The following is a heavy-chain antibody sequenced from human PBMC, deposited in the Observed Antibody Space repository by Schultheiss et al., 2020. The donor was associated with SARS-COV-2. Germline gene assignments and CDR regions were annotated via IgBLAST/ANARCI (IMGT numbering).Heavy chain of an antibody. V-gene: IGHV3-7*03. J-gene: IGHJ4*02. CDR1: GFTFSSYA. Sequence: GESLKISCAASGFTFSSYAMSWVRQAPGKGLEWVANIKQDGSEKYYVDSVKGRFTISRDNAKNSLYLQMNSLRAEDTAVYYCAFDSSGWLHARDYWGQGTLVTVSS. CDR3: AFDSSGWLHARDY. D-gene: IGHD6-19*01. CDR2: IKQDGSEK.